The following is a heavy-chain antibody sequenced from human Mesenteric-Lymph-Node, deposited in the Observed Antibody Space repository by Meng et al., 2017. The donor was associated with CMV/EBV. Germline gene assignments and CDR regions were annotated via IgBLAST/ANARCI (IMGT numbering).Heavy chain of an antibody. J-gene: IGHJ3*02. CDR3: ANHHDPEGAYTFGGFIAPDAFDI. CDR1: GYTFTSYG. Sequence: ASVKVSCKASGYTFTSYGISWVRQAPGQGLEWMGWISAYDGNTNYAQKLQGRVTMTTDTSTSTVYMEVSSLRSEDTAVYYCANHHDPEGAYTFGGFIAPDAFDIWGHGTMVTVSS. V-gene: IGHV1-18*01. D-gene: IGHD3-16*02. CDR2: ISAYDGNT.